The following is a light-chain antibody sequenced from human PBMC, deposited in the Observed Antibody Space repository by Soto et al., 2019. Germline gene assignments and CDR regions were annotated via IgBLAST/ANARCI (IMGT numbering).Light chain of an antibody. CDR2: AAA. V-gene: IGKV1-39*01. J-gene: IGKJ4*01. Sequence: DIQMTQSPSSLSASVGDTVTITCRASQSISIYLNLFQHKPGKAPSLLIYAAAILQNGVPSRFRGSGSRTHFTLTISSLQREDFATYYCQQSYSTPLTFGGGTKVEIK. CDR1: QSISIY. CDR3: QQSYSTPLT.